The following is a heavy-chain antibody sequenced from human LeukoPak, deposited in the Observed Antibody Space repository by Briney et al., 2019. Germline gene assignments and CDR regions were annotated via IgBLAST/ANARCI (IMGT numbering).Heavy chain of an antibody. CDR1: GFTFADLT. CDR2: IRSNVYGGTT. Sequence: GGSLRLSCTASGFTFADLTVSWFRQSPGQGLEWVGFIRSNVYGGTTEHAASVEARFTISRDDSNSIAYLQMNSLKTEDTAVYYCTRGSGRYVMVDWWGQGTLVTVSS. CDR3: TRGSGRYVMVDW. D-gene: IGHD6-19*01. J-gene: IGHJ4*02. V-gene: IGHV3-49*03.